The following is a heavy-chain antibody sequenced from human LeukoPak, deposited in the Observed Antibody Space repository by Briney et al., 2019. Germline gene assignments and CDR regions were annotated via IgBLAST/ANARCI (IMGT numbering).Heavy chain of an antibody. CDR2: MNPYSGNT. Sequence: ASVKVSRKASGYTFTSYDINWVRQATGQGLEWMGWMNPYSGNTGSAQKFQGRVTMTRDTSISTAYMELSNLSSEDTAVYYCARASRYCSSTSCYDFDQWGQGTLVTVSS. CDR3: ARASRYCSSTSCYDFDQ. CDR1: GYTFTSYD. D-gene: IGHD2-2*01. V-gene: IGHV1-8*01. J-gene: IGHJ4*02.